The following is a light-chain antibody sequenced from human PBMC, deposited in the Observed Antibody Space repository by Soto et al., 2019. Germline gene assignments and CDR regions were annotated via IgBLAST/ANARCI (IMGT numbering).Light chain of an antibody. CDR1: ESIGRH. CDR3: QQTYSTLSIT. Sequence: DIQMTQSPSSLSASVGDRVTITCRASESIGRHLNWYQQKPGKAPKLLIYAASSLQNGVPSRFRGGGSGTDFTLTISNLQPEDVATYYCQQTYSTLSITFGQGTRLEIK. CDR2: AAS. V-gene: IGKV1-39*01. J-gene: IGKJ5*01.